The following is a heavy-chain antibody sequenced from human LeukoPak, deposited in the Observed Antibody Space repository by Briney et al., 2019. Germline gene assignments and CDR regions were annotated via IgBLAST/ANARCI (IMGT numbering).Heavy chain of an antibody. D-gene: IGHD6-13*01. V-gene: IGHV3-23*01. CDR3: AKFWSAQLVTPYSDY. CDR2: IGGRGGSA. Sequence: PGGSLRLSCAASGFTFSIYAMSWVRQAPGKGLEWVATIGGRGGSAYYADSVKGRFTISRDESKNTLYLQMNSLRAEDTAVYYCAKFWSAQLVTPYSDYWGQGTLVTVSS. J-gene: IGHJ4*02. CDR1: GFTFSIYA.